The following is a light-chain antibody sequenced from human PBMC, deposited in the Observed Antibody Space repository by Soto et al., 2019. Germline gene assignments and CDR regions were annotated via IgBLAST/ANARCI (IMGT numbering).Light chain of an antibody. Sequence: QSVLTQPPSVSGAPGQRVTISCTGSSSNIGAGYDVHWYQQLPGTAPKLLIYGNSNRPSGVPDRFSGSKSGTSASLAITGLQAEDDDDYYCQSYDSSLSGLVFGTGTKVTVL. J-gene: IGLJ1*01. CDR3: QSYDSSLSGLV. CDR1: SSNIGAGYD. CDR2: GNS. V-gene: IGLV1-40*01.